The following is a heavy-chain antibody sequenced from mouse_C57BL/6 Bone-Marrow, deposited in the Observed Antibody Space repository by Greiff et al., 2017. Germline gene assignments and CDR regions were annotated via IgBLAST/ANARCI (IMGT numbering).Heavy chain of an antibody. V-gene: IGHV5-6*01. J-gene: IGHJ3*01. CDR1: GFTFSSYG. D-gene: IGHD6-1*01. CDR2: ISSGGSYT. Sequence: EVQGVESGGDLVKPGGSLKLSCAASGFTFSSYGMSWVRQTPDKRLEWVATISSGGSYTYYPDSVKGRVTISRDTAKNTLYLQMSSLKSEDTAMYYCARQGPLLFANGGRGTLVTVSA. CDR3: ARQGPLLFAN.